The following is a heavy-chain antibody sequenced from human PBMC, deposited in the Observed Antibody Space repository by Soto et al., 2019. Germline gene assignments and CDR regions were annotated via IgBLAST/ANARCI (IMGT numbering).Heavy chain of an antibody. Sequence: PSETLSLTCTVSGGSISSYYWSWIRQPPGKGLEWIGYIYYSGSTNYNPSLKSRVTISVDTSKNQFSLKLSSVTAADTAVYYCARRGFQYYYYMDVWGKGTTVTVAS. CDR3: ARRGFQYYYYMDV. CDR1: GGSISSYY. D-gene: IGHD5-12*01. V-gene: IGHV4-59*08. CDR2: IYYSGST. J-gene: IGHJ6*03.